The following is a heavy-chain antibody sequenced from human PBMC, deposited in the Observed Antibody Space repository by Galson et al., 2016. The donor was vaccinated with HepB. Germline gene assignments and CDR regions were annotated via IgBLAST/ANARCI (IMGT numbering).Heavy chain of an antibody. CDR2: IGDKTNGGII. D-gene: IGHD2-2*01. CDR1: GFSLNDAW. V-gene: IGHV3-15*04. CDR3: TWSKYQLLRNDY. J-gene: IGHJ4*02. Sequence: SLRLSCAVSGFSLNDAWMGWVRQAPGKGLEWVGRIGDKTNGGIIGYGAPVKGRFTISRDDSKNTLYLEMHGLKIEDTAVYYCTWSKYQLLRNDYWGQGTLVTVSS.